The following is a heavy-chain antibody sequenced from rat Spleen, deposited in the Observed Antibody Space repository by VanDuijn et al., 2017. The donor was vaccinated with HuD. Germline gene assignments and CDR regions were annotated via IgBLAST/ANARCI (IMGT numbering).Heavy chain of an antibody. CDR2: ITNTGRST. D-gene: IGHD1-1*01. J-gene: IGHJ1*01. Sequence: EVQLVESGGGLVQPGRSLKISCVASGFTFNNYWMTWIRQAPGKGLEWVASITNTGRSTYYPDSVKGRFTISRDTAENTVYLQMDSLRSEDTATYYCARRRYYYRVPGWYFDLWGPGTMVTVSS. CDR3: ARRRYYYRVPGWYFDL. V-gene: IGHV5-31*01. CDR1: GFTFNNYW.